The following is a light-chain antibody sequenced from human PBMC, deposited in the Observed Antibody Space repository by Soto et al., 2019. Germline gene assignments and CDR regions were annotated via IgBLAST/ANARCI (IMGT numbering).Light chain of an antibody. J-gene: IGLJ3*02. Sequence: QSVMTQPPSVSAAPGQKVTISCSGSSSNIGGNSVSWYQQLPGTAPKLLIYDDDKRPSGIPDRFSDSKSGTSASLAISGLQSEDEADYYCASWDDSLNGVVFGGGTKLTVL. CDR3: ASWDDSLNGVV. V-gene: IGLV1-51*01. CDR2: DDD. CDR1: SSNIGGNS.